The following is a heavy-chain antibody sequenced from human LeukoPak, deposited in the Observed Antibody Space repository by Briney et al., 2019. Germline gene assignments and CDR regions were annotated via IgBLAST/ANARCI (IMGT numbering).Heavy chain of an antibody. J-gene: IGHJ4*02. CDR3: AAESERWLVRS. Sequence: KASETLSLTCTVSGGSISSYYWGWVRQPPGKGLEWVGQIYYSGGTNYNPSLKSRVSISIDTSKNLFSLKLNSVTAADTAVYYCAAESERWLVRSWGQGTLVTVSS. CDR2: IYYSGGT. CDR1: GGSISSYY. D-gene: IGHD6-19*01. V-gene: IGHV4-59*03.